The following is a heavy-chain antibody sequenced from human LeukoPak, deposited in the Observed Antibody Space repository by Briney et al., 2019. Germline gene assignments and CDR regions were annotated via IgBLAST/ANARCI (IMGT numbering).Heavy chain of an antibody. CDR2: IYYSGST. Sequence: PSETLSLTCTVSGGSISSYFWSWIRQPPGKGLEWIGYIYYSGSTNYNPSLKSRVIISVDTSKKQFSLNLTSVTAADTAVYYCARGASSLSSRLGYWGQGTLVTVSS. D-gene: IGHD2-2*01. CDR3: ARGASSLSSRLGY. J-gene: IGHJ4*02. CDR1: GGSISSYF. V-gene: IGHV4-59*08.